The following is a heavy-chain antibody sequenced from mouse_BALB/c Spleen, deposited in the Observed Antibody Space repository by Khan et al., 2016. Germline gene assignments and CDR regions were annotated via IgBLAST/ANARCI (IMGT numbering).Heavy chain of an antibody. CDR1: GYTFTSYW. D-gene: IGHD3-1*01. V-gene: IGHV1-7*01. Sequence: QVQLKQSGAELAKPGASVKMSCKASGYTFTSYWMHWVKQRPGQGLEWIGYINPSTGYTEYNQKFKDKATLTADKSSSTAYMQLSSLTSEDSAVYYCASSGGGYFDYCGQSTTLTVSS. J-gene: IGHJ2*01. CDR3: ASSGGGYFDY. CDR2: INPSTGYT.